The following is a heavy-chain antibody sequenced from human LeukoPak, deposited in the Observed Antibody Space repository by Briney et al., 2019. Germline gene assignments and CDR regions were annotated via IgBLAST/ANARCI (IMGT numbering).Heavy chain of an antibody. J-gene: IGHJ1*01. CDR1: GGSISSYY. D-gene: IGHD2-21*02. V-gene: IGHV4-59*01. CDR2: IYYTGST. Sequence: SETLSLTCTVSGGSISSYYWSWIRQPPGKGLEWIGYIYYTGSTNYNPSLKSRVTISIDTSRNQFSLKLSSVTAADTAVYYCARGDSKITPKYFQYWGQGTLVTVSS. CDR3: ARGDSKITPKYFQY.